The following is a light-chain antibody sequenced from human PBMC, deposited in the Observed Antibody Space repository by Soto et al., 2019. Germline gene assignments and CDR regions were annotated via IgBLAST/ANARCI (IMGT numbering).Light chain of an antibody. CDR1: QDISNY. J-gene: IGKJ4*01. CDR2: DAS. Sequence: DIQMTQSPSSLSASVGDRVTITCQESQDISNYLNWYQQKTGKAPKLLIYDASNLETGVPSRFSGSGSGTDFTFTISSLQPEDIATYYCRQYDNLPPTFGGGTKVEIK. V-gene: IGKV1-33*01. CDR3: RQYDNLPPT.